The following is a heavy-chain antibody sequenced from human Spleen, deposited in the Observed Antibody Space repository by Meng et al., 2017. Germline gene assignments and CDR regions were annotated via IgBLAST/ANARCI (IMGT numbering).Heavy chain of an antibody. J-gene: IGHJ1*01. CDR1: GGSIVGAY. Sequence: SETLSLTCVVSGGSIVGAYWSGIRHPAGKGLEWIGRIYSSGSTNYNPSLNSRVTMSLDTSKNQFSLKLSSVTAADTAVYYCARGIRGDQHYFQEWGQGTLVTVSS. CDR3: ARGIRGDQHYFQE. CDR2: IYSSGST. D-gene: IGHD3-10*01. V-gene: IGHV4-4*07.